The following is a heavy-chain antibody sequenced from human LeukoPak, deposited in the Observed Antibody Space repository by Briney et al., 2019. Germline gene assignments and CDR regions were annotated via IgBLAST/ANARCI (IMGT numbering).Heavy chain of an antibody. Sequence: GEALKISWKGSGYSFTSYWIGWVRQMPGKGLEWMGIIYPGDSDTRYRPSFQGQVTISAVKYISTAYLQWSSLKASDSATYFCARLSARLLDHWGQGTRVTVSS. V-gene: IGHV5-51*01. CDR1: GYSFTSYW. D-gene: IGHD3-3*01. J-gene: IGHJ4*02. CDR3: ARLSARLLDH. CDR2: IYPGDSDT.